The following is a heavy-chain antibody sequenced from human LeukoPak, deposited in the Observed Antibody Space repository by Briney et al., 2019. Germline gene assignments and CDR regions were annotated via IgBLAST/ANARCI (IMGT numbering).Heavy chain of an antibody. V-gene: IGHV3-7*01. J-gene: IGHJ4*02. CDR2: LHADGIER. CDR3: ARGGYSFDY. D-gene: IGHD5-12*01. CDR1: GFTLSGYW. Sequence: GGSLRLSCAASGFTLSGYWMSWVRQAPGKGLEWVARLHADGIERYYVDPVKGRFTISRDNAKNSLHLQMYSLRLDDTAVYYCARGGYSFDYLGQGTLVTVSS.